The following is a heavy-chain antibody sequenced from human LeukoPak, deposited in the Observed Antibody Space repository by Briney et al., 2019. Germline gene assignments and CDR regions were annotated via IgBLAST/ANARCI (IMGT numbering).Heavy chain of an antibody. V-gene: IGHV4-59*08. CDR3: ARMVSNYYYGMDV. Sequence: PSETLSLTCTVSGGSISSYYWSWIRQPPGKGLEWIGYIYYSGSTNYNPSLKSRVTISVDTSKNQFSLKLSSVTAADTAVYYCARMVSNYYYGMDVWGQGTTATVSS. CDR1: GGSISSYY. J-gene: IGHJ6*02. CDR2: IYYSGST. D-gene: IGHD2-8*01.